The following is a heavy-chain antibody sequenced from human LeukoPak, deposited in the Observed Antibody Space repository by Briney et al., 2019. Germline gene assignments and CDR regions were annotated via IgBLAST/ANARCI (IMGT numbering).Heavy chain of an antibody. CDR1: GGSISSDY. CDR3: AGDGGSGAFDY. J-gene: IGHJ4*02. D-gene: IGHD2-15*01. V-gene: IGHV4-59*01. Sequence: PSETLPLTCTVSGGSISSDYWSWIRQPPGKGLEWIGYIHYSGSTNYNPSLKSRVTISVDTSKNQFSLKLSSVTAADTAVYYCAGDGGSGAFDYWGQGTLVTVSS. CDR2: IHYSGST.